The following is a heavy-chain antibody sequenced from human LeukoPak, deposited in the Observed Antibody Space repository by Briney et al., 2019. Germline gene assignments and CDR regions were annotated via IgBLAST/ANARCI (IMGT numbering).Heavy chain of an antibody. CDR2: IYGGGST. CDR1: GFAVSSNF. V-gene: IGHV3-53*01. CDR3: AKDIAAHVAGAFDI. J-gene: IGHJ3*02. Sequence: GGSLRLSCAASGFAVSSNFMAWVRQAPGKGLEWVSVIYGGGSTFYADSVKGRSTISRDNSQNTMYLQMNGLRAEDTAVYYCAKDIAAHVAGAFDIWGQGTMVTVSS. D-gene: IGHD6-13*01.